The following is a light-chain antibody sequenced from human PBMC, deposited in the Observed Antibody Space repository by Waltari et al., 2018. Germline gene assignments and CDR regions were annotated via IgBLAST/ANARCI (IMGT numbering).Light chain of an antibody. CDR3: QHYNSFSRT. CDR1: QSITNW. V-gene: IGKV1-5*03. Sequence: TQSPSPLSAFVGYSVTITCRASQSITNWLAWYQQRPGKAPKPLVYKASNLKSNVPSRFSGSGSGTEFTLTITSLQPDDVATYYCQHYNSFSRTFGQGTKVQIK. J-gene: IGKJ1*01. CDR2: KAS.